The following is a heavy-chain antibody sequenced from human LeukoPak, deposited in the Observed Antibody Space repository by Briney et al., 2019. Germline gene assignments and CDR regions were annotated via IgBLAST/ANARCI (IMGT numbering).Heavy chain of an antibody. CDR3: ARGRGITWRFDP. CDR2: IIPISGTA. Sequence: SVKVSCKASGGTLNSYGINWVRQAPGQGLEWMGGIIPISGTANYAQKFQGRVTITADDSTSTAYMELSSLRSEDTAVYYCARGRGITWRFDPWGQGTLVTVSS. CDR1: GGTLNSYG. J-gene: IGHJ5*02. D-gene: IGHD3-10*01. V-gene: IGHV1-69*13.